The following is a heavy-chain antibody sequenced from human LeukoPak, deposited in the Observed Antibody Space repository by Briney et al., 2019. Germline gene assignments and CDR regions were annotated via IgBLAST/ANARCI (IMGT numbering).Heavy chain of an antibody. D-gene: IGHD3-10*01. CDR1: GGSISSYY. V-gene: IGHV4-59*01. J-gene: IGHJ4*02. CDR3: ASGAYGSGNFGY. CDR2: SHYSGST. Sequence: SETLSLTCSVSGGSISSYYWSWIRQPPGKGLEWIGYSHYSGSTNYNPSLKSRVTISVDTSKNQFSLKLSSMTAADTAVYYCASGAYGSGNFGYWGQGTLVTVSS.